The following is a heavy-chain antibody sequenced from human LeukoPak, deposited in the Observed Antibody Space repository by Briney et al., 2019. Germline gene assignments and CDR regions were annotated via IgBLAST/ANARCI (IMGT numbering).Heavy chain of an antibody. CDR2: MSGSGDST. CDR3: AKGGAGYCSSTSCLYCFDY. Sequence: AGRSLRLSCAASGFTFSSYAMNWVRQAPGKGLEWDSTMSGSGDSTFYADSVKGRSTISRDNSKNTLHLQMNSSRAEDTAVYYCAKGGAGYCSSTSCLYCFDYWGQGTLVTV. D-gene: IGHD2-2*01. V-gene: IGHV3-23*01. CDR1: GFTFSSYA. J-gene: IGHJ4*02.